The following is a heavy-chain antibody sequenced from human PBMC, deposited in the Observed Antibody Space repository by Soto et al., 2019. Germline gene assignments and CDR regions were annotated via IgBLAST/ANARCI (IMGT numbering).Heavy chain of an antibody. CDR3: ASYQRLAERLSAMDY. Sequence: GESLKISYEGSGNNFPYFMITLVRPMPRGGLEWMGTIDPGDYYTDYSPSSQGHATFSADKSRSTAYLQWSSLKAADTAMYYCASYQRLAERLSAMDYWGQGTPVTVSS. V-gene: IGHV5-10-1*01. CDR1: GNNFPYFM. D-gene: IGHD1-1*01. J-gene: IGHJ4*02. CDR2: IDPGDYYT.